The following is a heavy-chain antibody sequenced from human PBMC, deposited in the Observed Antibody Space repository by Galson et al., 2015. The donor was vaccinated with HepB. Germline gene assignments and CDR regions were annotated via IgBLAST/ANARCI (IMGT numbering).Heavy chain of an antibody. CDR2: IKTETDGGTT. V-gene: IGHV3-15*01. D-gene: IGHD2-2*01. CDR1: GFTFTNAW. CDR3: TAIFLLGYCTSISCYGYFDY. J-gene: IGHJ4*02. Sequence: SLRLSCAASGFTFTNAWMSWVRQAPGKGLEWVGRIKTETDGGTTDYAAPVKGRFTISRDDSKNTLYLQMNSLKTEDTAVYYCTAIFLLGYCTSISCYGYFDYWGQGTLVTVSS.